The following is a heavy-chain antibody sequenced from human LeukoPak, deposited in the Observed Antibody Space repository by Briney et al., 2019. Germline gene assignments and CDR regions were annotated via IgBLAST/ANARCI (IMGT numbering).Heavy chain of an antibody. CDR3: ARSTSTIPAGWESWFDP. Sequence: PGGSLRLSCAASGFTFSSYWMSWVRQAPGKGLEWVANIKQDGSEKYYVDSVKGRFTISRDNAKHSLYLKVNSLRGEDTAVYYCARSTSTIPAGWESWFDPWGQGTLVTVPS. D-gene: IGHD2-2*01. J-gene: IGHJ5*02. CDR1: GFTFSSYW. V-gene: IGHV3-7*01. CDR2: IKQDGSEK.